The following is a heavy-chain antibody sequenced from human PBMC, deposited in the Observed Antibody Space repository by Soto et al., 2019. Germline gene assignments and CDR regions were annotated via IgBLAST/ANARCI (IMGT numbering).Heavy chain of an antibody. J-gene: IGHJ6*02. CDR1: GFTLGSYW. V-gene: IGHV3-74*01. Sequence: EVQLVESGGGLVQPGGSLRVSCAASGFTLGSYWMNWVRQAPGKGLVWVSRIDSDGSSTTYADSVKGRFTTSRDNAKNTLYLQMSSLRVEDTAVSYCARGRPYGMDVWGQGTTVTVSS. CDR2: IDSDGSST. CDR3: ARGRPYGMDV.